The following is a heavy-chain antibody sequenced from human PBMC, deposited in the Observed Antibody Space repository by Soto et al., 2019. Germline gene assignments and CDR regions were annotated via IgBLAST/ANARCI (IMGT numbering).Heavy chain of an antibody. Sequence: GGSLRLSCAGSGFIFSAYGMHWVRQVPGKGLEWVAFISDDGSNQQYADSVKGRFTISRDNPKEMLYLQMNSLTTEDTAVFYCAKDLSSPTYGLEDWGQGTMVTVSS. CDR2: ISDDGSNQ. CDR3: AKDLSSPTYGLED. J-gene: IGHJ6*02. D-gene: IGHD2-15*01. V-gene: IGHV3-30*18. CDR1: GFIFSAYG.